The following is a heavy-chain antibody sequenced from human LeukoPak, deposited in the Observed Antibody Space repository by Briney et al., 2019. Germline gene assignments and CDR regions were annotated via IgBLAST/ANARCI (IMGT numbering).Heavy chain of an antibody. CDR1: GGSISSGGYY. D-gene: IGHD5-24*01. CDR2: IYNTGST. J-gene: IGHJ4*02. CDR3: ATAMATITMGYYFDY. Sequence: SETLSLTCTVSGGSISSGGYYWSWIRLHPGKGLEWIGYIYNTGSTYYNPSLKSRVTISVDTSKNQFPLKLSSVTAADTAVYYCATAMATITMGYYFDYWGQGTLVTVSS. V-gene: IGHV4-31*03.